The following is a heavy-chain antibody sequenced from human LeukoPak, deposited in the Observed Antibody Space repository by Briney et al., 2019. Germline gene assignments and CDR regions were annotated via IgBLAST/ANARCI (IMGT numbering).Heavy chain of an antibody. CDR1: GGSISSISYY. D-gene: IGHD1-26*01. Sequence: SETLSLTRTVSGGSISSISYYWGWIRHPPGKGLEWIGSINNSGSTYYNPSLKSRVTISVDTTKNQFSLKLSSVTAADTAVYYCARAGRWEGRPHAFDIWGQGTMVTASS. V-gene: IGHV4-39*07. CDR3: ARAGRWEGRPHAFDI. CDR2: INNSGST. J-gene: IGHJ3*02.